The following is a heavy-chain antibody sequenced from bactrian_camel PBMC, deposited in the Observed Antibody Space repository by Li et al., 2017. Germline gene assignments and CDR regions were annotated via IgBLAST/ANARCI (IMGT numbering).Heavy chain of an antibody. V-gene: IGHV3S1*01. D-gene: IGHD6*01. CDR1: GFTFSSFS. J-gene: IGHJ4*01. CDR2: INSGGTNT. CDR3: AQQSSPTPVGDYEYKY. Sequence: VQLVESGGGLVQPGGSLRLSRAASGFTFSSFSITWFRQGPGKGLEWVASINSGGTNTYYRDSLMGRFTISRDNAKNTLSLQLNSLKTEDTAMYYCAQQSSPTPVGDYEYKYWGQGTQVTVS.